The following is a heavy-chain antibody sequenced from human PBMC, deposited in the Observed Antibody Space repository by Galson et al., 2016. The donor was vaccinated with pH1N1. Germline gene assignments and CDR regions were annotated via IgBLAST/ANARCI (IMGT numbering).Heavy chain of an antibody. CDR3: AKDRPQMMLRYFDWLLVDAMDG. D-gene: IGHD3-9*01. J-gene: IGHJ6*02. CDR1: GCSLSTFG. CDR2: ISYDGRNK. Sequence: SLRLSWAASGCSLSTFGMHWVRQAPGKRLVWVAVISYDGRNKYYEDSVKGRFTISRDNSKNTLYLQMNSLRAEDTAVYYCAKDRPQMMLRYFDWLLVDAMDGWGQGPTVTVSS. V-gene: IGHV3-30*18.